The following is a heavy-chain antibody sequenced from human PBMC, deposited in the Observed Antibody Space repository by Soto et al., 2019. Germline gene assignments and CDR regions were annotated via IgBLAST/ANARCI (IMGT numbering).Heavy chain of an antibody. D-gene: IGHD3-10*01. V-gene: IGHV1-69*06. J-gene: IGHJ6*02. CDR2: IIPIFGTA. CDR3: ARWGLLWFGERNYYYYGMDV. Sequence: SVKVSCKASGGTFSSYAISWVRQAPGQGLEWMGGIIPIFGTANYAQKFQGRVTITADKSTSTAYMELSSLRSEDTAVYYCARWGLLWFGERNYYYYGMDVWGQGTMVTVSS. CDR1: GGTFSSYA.